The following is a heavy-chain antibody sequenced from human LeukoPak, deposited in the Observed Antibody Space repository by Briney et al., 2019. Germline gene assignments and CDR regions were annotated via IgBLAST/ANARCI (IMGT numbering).Heavy chain of an antibody. V-gene: IGHV3-20*04. Sequence: GGSLRLSCAASGFTFDDYGMSWVRQAPGKGLEWVSGINWNGGSTGYADSVKGRFTISRDNAKNSLYLQMNSLRAEDTALYYCARDAKAHDYGDYPSGYWGQGTLVTVSS. CDR1: GFTFDDYG. D-gene: IGHD4-17*01. CDR3: ARDAKAHDYGDYPSGY. J-gene: IGHJ4*02. CDR2: INWNGGST.